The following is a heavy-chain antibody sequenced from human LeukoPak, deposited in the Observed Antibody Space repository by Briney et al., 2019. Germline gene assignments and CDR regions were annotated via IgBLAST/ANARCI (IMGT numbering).Heavy chain of an antibody. Sequence: GGSLRLSCAASGFTFSSNGMHWVRQAPGKGLEWVAFIRYDGSNKYYADSVKGRFTISRDNSKNTLYLQMNSLRAEDTAVYYCAKDWAGYSSSWYRNYYYMDVWGKGTTVTISS. CDR1: GFTFSSNG. V-gene: IGHV3-30*02. CDR3: AKDWAGYSSSWYRNYYYMDV. D-gene: IGHD6-13*01. CDR2: IRYDGSNK. J-gene: IGHJ6*03.